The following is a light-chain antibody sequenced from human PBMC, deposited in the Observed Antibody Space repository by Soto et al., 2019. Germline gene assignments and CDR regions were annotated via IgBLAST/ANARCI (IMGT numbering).Light chain of an antibody. CDR3: ATWVISLSVV. CDR1: SSNIAKNY. Sequence: QSVLTQPPSVSAAPGQKVTISCSGSSSNIAKNYVYWYQQFPGTAPNLLIFDNDKRPSGIPDRFYGSKSGTSATLGITGLQTGDEADYYCATWVISLSVVFGGGTKVTVL. CDR2: DND. J-gene: IGLJ2*01. V-gene: IGLV1-51*01.